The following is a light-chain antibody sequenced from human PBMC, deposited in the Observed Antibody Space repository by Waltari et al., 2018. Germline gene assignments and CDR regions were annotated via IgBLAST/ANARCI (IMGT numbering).Light chain of an antibody. V-gene: IGLV2-8*01. Sequence: QSALTQPPSASASPGQSVTTSCTGHSLDVGGYSYVSWYQQYPVKAPKVMIYEVSKRPSGVPDRFSGSKSGNTASLTVSGVQAEDEADYYCSSYGGSNNLVFGGGTKLTVL. CDR2: EVS. CDR3: SSYGGSNNLV. CDR1: SLDVGGYSY. J-gene: IGLJ3*02.